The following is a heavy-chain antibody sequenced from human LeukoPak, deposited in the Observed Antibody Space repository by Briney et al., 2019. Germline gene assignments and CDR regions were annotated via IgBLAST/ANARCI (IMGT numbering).Heavy chain of an antibody. CDR2: ISAYNGNT. CDR1: GYTFTSYG. CDR3: ARGPPGDDFWSGYSGNWFDP. V-gene: IGHV1-18*01. Sequence: ASVKVSCKASGYTFTSYGISWVRQAPGQGLEWMGWISAYNGNTNYAQKLQGRVTMTTDTSTSTAYMELRSLTSDDTAVYYCARGPPGDDFWSGYSGNWFDPWGQGTLVTVSS. D-gene: IGHD3-3*01. J-gene: IGHJ5*02.